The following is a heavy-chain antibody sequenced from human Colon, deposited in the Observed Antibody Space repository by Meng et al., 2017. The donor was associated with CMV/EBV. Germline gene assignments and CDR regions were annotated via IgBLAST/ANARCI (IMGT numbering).Heavy chain of an antibody. CDR2: ISATGGTT. D-gene: IGHD3-10*02. CDR3: ARGQGTMYD. V-gene: IGHV3-48*03. Sequence: GESLKISCAASGFTFSRSEMTWVRQAPGKGLEWIAYISATGGTTYYADSVKGRFTISRDNAESSLFLQMNSLRAEDMAVYYCARGQGTMYDWGHGTLVTVSS. J-gene: IGHJ4*01. CDR1: GFTFSRSE.